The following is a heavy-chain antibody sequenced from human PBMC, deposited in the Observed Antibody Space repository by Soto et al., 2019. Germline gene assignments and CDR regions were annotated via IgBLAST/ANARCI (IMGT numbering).Heavy chain of an antibody. CDR2: ISGSGGST. Sequence: GGSLRLSCAASGFTFSSYAMSWVRQAPGKGLEWVSAISGSGGSTYYADSVKGRFTISRDNSKNTLYLQMNSLRAEDTAVYYCAPLGDSYGYDLGYFYYWGKGTLVTVSS. V-gene: IGHV3-23*01. CDR1: GFTFSSYA. D-gene: IGHD5-18*01. J-gene: IGHJ4*02. CDR3: APLGDSYGYDLGYFYY.